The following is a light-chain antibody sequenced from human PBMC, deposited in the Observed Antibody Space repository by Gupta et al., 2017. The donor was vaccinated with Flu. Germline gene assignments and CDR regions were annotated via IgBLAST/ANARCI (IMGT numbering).Light chain of an antibody. CDR1: RSNIGAGND. CDR3: QSYDRSLSTYV. V-gene: IGLV1-40*01. J-gene: IGLJ1*01. CDR2: ENI. Sequence: QSVLPQPPSVPGAPGQRVTIACTGSRSNIGAGNDIHWYQHLPGTAPKLLIYENINRPSGVPDRFSGSKSGTSASLAITGLQAEDEADYYCQSYDRSLSTYVFGTGTKVTVL.